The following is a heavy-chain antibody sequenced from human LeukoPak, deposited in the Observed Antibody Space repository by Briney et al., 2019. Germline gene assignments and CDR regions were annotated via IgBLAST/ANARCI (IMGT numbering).Heavy chain of an antibody. CDR2: INHSGST. CDR3: ARDPYYYDSSGYYPTSRFDY. CDR1: GGSFSGYY. Sequence: SETLSPTCAVYGGSFSGYYWSWIRQPPGKGLEWIGEINHSGSTNYNPSLKSRVTISVDTSKNQFSLKLSSVTAADTAVYYCARDPYYYDSSGYYPTSRFDYWGQGTLVTVSS. J-gene: IGHJ4*02. D-gene: IGHD3-22*01. V-gene: IGHV4-34*01.